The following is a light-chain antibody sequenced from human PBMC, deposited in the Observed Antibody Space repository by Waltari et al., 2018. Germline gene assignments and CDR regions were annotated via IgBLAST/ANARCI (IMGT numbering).Light chain of an antibody. CDR2: AAS. CDR1: QGISNS. V-gene: IGKV1-NL1*01. Sequence: DIQMPQSPSSLSASVSERVTITCRASQGISNSLAWYQQKPGKAPKLLLYAASRLESGVPSRFSGSGSGTDYTLTISSLQPEDFATYYCQQYYSTPCTFGQGTKVEIK. J-gene: IGKJ1*01. CDR3: QQYYSTPCT.